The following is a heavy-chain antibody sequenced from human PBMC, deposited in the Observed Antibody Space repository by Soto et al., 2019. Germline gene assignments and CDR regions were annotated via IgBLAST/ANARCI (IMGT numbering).Heavy chain of an antibody. V-gene: IGHV4-39*01. CDR2: IYYRGNT. D-gene: IGHD3-9*01. Sequence: SETLSLTCSVSGDSINSDSYYWCWILHPPGKGLEWIGSIYYRGNTYYNPSLKTRVTISLDKSKSQFSLKLNSVTAADSAVYFCARLEGLATISYYFDYWGQGTLVTVSS. CDR3: ARLEGLATISYYFDY. J-gene: IGHJ4*02. CDR1: GDSINSDSYY.